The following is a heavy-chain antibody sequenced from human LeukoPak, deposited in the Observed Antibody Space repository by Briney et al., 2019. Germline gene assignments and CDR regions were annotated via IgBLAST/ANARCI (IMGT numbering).Heavy chain of an antibody. CDR1: GFTFSSYA. Sequence: PGGSLRLSCAASGFTFSSYAMSWVRQAPGKGLEWVSAISGSGGSTYYADSVKGRFTISRDNSKNTLYLQMNSLRAEDTAVYYCAKVLIYCGGDFYSMGAFDIWGQGTMVTVSS. J-gene: IGHJ3*02. V-gene: IGHV3-23*01. D-gene: IGHD2-21*02. CDR2: ISGSGGST. CDR3: AKVLIYCGGDFYSMGAFDI.